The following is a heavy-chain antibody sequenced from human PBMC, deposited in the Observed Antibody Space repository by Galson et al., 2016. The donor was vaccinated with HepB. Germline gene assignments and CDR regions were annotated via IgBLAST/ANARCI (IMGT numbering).Heavy chain of an antibody. Sequence: SLRLSCAASGFTFSSYWMNWVRQAPGKGLEWVANIKQDGSERYYVDSVKGRFTISRDNAKNSLYLQMNSLRAEDTAVYYCARGGATILRGEDLDYWGQGTLVTVSS. CDR3: ARGGATILRGEDLDY. V-gene: IGHV3-7*01. D-gene: IGHD5-12*01. J-gene: IGHJ4*02. CDR1: GFTFSSYW. CDR2: IKQDGSER.